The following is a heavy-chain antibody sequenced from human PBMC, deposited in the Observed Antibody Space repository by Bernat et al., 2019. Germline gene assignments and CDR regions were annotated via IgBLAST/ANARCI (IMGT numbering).Heavy chain of an antibody. V-gene: IGHV3-30-3*01. D-gene: IGHD6-19*01. CDR3: TRGSMPLYSGGWYGYFQN. Sequence: QVQLVESGGGVVQPGRSLRLSCAASGFNFSSYAMHWVRQAPGKGLELVAVISYDGSNNYYENSVKGRFTIARNKSQNPLHLQMNSLRTEDAADYYCTRGSMPLYSGGWYGYFQNWSQGTLVTVSS. CDR1: GFNFSSYA. CDR2: ISYDGSNN. J-gene: IGHJ1*01.